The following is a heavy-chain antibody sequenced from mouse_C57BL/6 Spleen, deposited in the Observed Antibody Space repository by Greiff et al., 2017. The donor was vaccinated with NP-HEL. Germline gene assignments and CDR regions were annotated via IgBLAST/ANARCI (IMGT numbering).Heavy chain of an antibody. J-gene: IGHJ2*01. CDR3: ARSDGYYVGYFDY. V-gene: IGHV5-16*01. CDR2: INYDGSST. CDR1: GFTFSDYY. D-gene: IGHD2-3*01. Sequence: EVKLMESEGGLVQPGSSMKLSCTASGFTFSDYYMAWVRQVPEKGLEWVANINYDGSSTYYLDSLKSRFIISRDNAKNILYLQMSSLKSEDTATYYCARSDGYYVGYFDYWGQGTTLTVSS.